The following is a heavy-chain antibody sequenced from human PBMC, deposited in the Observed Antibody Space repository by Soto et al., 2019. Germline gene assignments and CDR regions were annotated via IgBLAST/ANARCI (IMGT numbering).Heavy chain of an antibody. D-gene: IGHD5-12*01. CDR1: GFTFIDYY. CDR2: ISSSGSTI. V-gene: IGHV3-11*01. CDR3: ARSQGREYSGYVSHYFDY. J-gene: IGHJ4*02. Sequence: PGGSLRLSCAASGFTFIDYYMSWILQAPGKGLEWVSYISSSGSTIYYADSVKGRFTISRDNAKNSLYLQMNSLRAEDTAVYYCARSQGREYSGYVSHYFDYWGQGTLVTVSS.